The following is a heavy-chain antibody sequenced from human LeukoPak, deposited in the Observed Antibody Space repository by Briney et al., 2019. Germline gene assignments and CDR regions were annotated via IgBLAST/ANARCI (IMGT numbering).Heavy chain of an antibody. CDR2: INPSGGNT. CDR1: GYTFTSYY. V-gene: IGHV1-46*01. D-gene: IGHD1-7*01. Sequence: ASVKFSCKASGYTFTSYYMHWVRQARGQGLEWMGIINPSGGNTSYAKKFQGRVTMNRDMSTSTVNMELRSLRSEETDVYYCARDPSVELPSDYWGQGTLVTVSS. J-gene: IGHJ4*02. CDR3: ARDPSVELPSDY.